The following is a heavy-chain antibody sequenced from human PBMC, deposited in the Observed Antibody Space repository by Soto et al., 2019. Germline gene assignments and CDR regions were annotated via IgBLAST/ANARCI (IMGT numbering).Heavy chain of an antibody. Sequence: GASVKVSCKASGYTFTSYDINWVRQATGQGLEWMGWMNPNSGNTGYAQKFQGRVTMTRNTSISTAYMELSSLRSEDTAVYYCARAGYSSSYYYYMDVWGKGTTVTVSS. V-gene: IGHV1-8*01. J-gene: IGHJ6*03. CDR1: GYTFTSYD. CDR3: ARAGYSSSYYYYMDV. CDR2: MNPNSGNT. D-gene: IGHD6-13*01.